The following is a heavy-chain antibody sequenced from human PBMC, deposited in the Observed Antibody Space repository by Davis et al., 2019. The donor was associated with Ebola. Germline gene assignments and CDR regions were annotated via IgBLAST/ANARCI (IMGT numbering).Heavy chain of an antibody. CDR2: IKHREST. CDR1: GGSFSGYY. CDR3: ARDYLLYYDFWSGYPNYYYGMDV. Sequence: SETLSLTCAVYGGSFSGYYWSCIRHHPGKGLGWIGKIKHRESTNYNPSLKSRVTISVDTSKNQFSLKLSSVTAEDTAVYYCARDYLLYYDFWSGYPNYYYGMDVWGQGTTVTVSS. V-gene: IGHV4-34*01. J-gene: IGHJ6*02. D-gene: IGHD3-3*01.